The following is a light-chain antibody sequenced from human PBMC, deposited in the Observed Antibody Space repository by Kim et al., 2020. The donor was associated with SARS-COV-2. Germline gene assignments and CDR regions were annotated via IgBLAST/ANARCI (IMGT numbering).Light chain of an antibody. J-gene: IGLJ3*02. Sequence: VSPGQTASITCAGDKLGEKYTCWYQQKPGQSPVLVIYQDTKRPSGIPERFSGYTSVNTATLTISGTQAVDEADYYCQAWDSSAVVFGGGTQLTVL. CDR1: KLGEKY. CDR2: QDT. CDR3: QAWDSSAVV. V-gene: IGLV3-1*01.